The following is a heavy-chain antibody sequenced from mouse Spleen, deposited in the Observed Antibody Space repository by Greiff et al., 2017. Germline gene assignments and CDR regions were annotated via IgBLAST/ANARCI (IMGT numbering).Heavy chain of an antibody. CDR1: GYTFTDYY. D-gene: IGHD1-1*01. J-gene: IGHJ3*01. CDR3: ARYYYGSSIAY. V-gene: IGHV1-76*01. Sequence: LVESGAELVRPGASVKLSCKASGYTFTDYYINWVKQRPGQGLEWIARIYPGSGNTYYNEKFKGKATLTAEKSSSTAYMQLSSLTSEDSAVYFCARYYYGSSIAYWGQGTLVTVSA. CDR2: IYPGSGNT.